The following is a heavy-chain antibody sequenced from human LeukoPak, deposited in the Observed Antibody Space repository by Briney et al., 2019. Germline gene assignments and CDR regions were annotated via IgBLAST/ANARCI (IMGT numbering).Heavy chain of an antibody. Sequence: PSVKVSCKVSGYTLTELSMYWVPQAPGKGLEWIGGFDPEDGETIYAQKFQGRVTMTEDTSTDTAYMELSSLRSEDTAVYYCATDSRSVSSGYANWGQGTLVTVSS. V-gene: IGHV1-24*01. J-gene: IGHJ4*02. CDR2: FDPEDGET. CDR3: ATDSRSVSSGYAN. D-gene: IGHD3-22*01. CDR1: GYTLTELS.